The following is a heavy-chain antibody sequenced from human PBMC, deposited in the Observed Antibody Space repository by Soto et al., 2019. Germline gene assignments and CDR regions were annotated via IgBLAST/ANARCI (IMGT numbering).Heavy chain of an antibody. D-gene: IGHD5-12*01. CDR2: MNPNSGNT. Sequence: GASVKVSCKASGYTFTSYDINWVRQATGQGLEWMGWMNPNSGNTGYAQKFQGRVTMTRNTSISTAYMELSSLRSEDTAVYHCYIGATTNYYYYMDVWGKGTRVTVP. V-gene: IGHV1-8*01. CDR3: YIGATTNYYYYMDV. CDR1: GYTFTSYD. J-gene: IGHJ6*03.